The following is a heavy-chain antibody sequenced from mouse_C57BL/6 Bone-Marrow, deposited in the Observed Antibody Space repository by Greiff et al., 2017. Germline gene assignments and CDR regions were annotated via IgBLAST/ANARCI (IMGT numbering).Heavy chain of an antibody. CDR1: GYTFTTYP. CDR3: ARCGNYGGYYFDY. V-gene: IGHV1-47*01. J-gene: IGHJ2*01. D-gene: IGHD2-1*01. CDR2: FHPYNDDT. Sequence: QLQQSGAELVKPGASVKMSCKASGYTFTTYPIEWMKQNHGKSLEWIGNFHPYNDDTKYNAKFKGKATLTVEQSSSTVYLEPSRLTSDDSAVYYCARCGNYGGYYFDYWGQGTTLTVSS.